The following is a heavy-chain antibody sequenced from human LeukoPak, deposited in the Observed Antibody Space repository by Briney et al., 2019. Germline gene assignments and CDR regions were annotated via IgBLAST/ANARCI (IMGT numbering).Heavy chain of an antibody. V-gene: IGHV5-51*01. D-gene: IGHD6-13*01. Sequence: GEPLKISCKGSGYSFTSYWIGWVRQMPGKGLEWMGIVYPGDSDTRYSPSFQGQVTISADKSISTAYLQWSSLKASDTAMYYCARSMAAGQYYFDYWGQGTLVTVSS. J-gene: IGHJ4*02. CDR3: ARSMAAGQYYFDY. CDR1: GYSFTSYW. CDR2: VYPGDSDT.